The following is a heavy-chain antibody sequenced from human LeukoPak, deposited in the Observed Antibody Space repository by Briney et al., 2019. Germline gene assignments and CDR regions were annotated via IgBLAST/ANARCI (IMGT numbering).Heavy chain of an antibody. Sequence: GGSLRLSCALSGFTFSRYWMTWVRQAPGKGLECVAIIKPDGSESYYGDSVKGRFTISRDNAKDSLYLQMKSLRAEDTAVYYCAKSDRFRVHCSSTSCYGWYFDLWGRGTLVTVSS. CDR3: AKSDRFRVHCSSTSCYGWYFDL. J-gene: IGHJ2*01. CDR2: IKPDGSES. CDR1: GFTFSRYW. D-gene: IGHD2-2*01. V-gene: IGHV3-7*03.